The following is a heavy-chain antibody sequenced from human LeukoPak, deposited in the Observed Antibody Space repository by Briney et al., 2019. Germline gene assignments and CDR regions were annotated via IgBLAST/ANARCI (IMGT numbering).Heavy chain of an antibody. D-gene: IGHD1-26*01. CDR2: IYYSGST. V-gene: IGHV4-31*03. Sequence: SETLSLTCTVSGGSISSGGYYWSWIRQHPGKGLEWIGYIYYSGSTYYNPSLKSRVTISVDTSKNQFSLKLSSVTAADTAVYYCARDSGSYPHWFAPWGQGTLVTVSS. CDR1: GGSISSGGYY. J-gene: IGHJ5*02. CDR3: ARDSGSYPHWFAP.